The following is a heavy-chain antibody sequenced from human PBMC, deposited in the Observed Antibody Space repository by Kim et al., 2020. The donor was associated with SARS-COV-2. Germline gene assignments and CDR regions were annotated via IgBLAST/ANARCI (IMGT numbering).Heavy chain of an antibody. V-gene: IGHV3-9*01. CDR1: GFTFDNYA. J-gene: IGHJ1*01. Sequence: GGSLRLSCAASGFTFDNYAMHWVRQPPGKGLEWVAGISWNSGTIGYADSVRGRFTISRDNAKNSLFLQMNSLRGEDTAFYYCAKDFSEGYNDYPQYFQRWGQGTLVTVSS. D-gene: IGHD4-17*01. CDR2: ISWNSGTI. CDR3: AKDFSEGYNDYPQYFQR.